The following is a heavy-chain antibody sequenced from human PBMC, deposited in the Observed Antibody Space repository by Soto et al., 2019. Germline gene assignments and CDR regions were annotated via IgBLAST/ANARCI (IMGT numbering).Heavy chain of an antibody. CDR1: GAALNSGNYY. V-gene: IGHV4-31*03. CDR2: IYVTGAV. CDR3: ARLRIATNNYKWFDP. Sequence: SETLSLTCSVSGAALNSGNYYRSWIRQVPGKGLEWIGHIYVTGAVDYNPSLRDRITISQDTSERQFSLNLRLVTAADTAVYYCARLRIATNNYKWFDPWGQGTLVTVSS. D-gene: IGHD2-21*01. J-gene: IGHJ5*02.